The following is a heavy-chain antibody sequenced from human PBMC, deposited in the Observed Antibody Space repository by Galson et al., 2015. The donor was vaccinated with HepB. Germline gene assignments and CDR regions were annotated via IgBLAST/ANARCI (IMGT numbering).Heavy chain of an antibody. Sequence: SLRLSCAASGFTFSSYSMNWVRQAPGKGLEWVPYISSSSSTIYYADSVKGRFTISRDNAKNSLYLQMNSLRDEDTAVYYCARDIAVAGTGWFDPWGQGTLVTVSS. D-gene: IGHD6-19*01. CDR1: GFTFSSYS. J-gene: IGHJ5*02. CDR2: ISSSSSTI. V-gene: IGHV3-48*02. CDR3: ARDIAVAGTGWFDP.